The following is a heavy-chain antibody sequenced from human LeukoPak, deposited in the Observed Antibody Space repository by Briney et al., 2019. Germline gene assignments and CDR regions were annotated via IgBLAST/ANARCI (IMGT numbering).Heavy chain of an antibody. CDR2: INPNCDGT. V-gene: IGHV1-2*02. D-gene: IGHD2-8*01. CDR1: GYTFTGYY. Sequence: GASVKVSCMASGYTFTGYYMHWVRQALGQGPQRMGWINPNCDGTNYEQKVQGRVNMTRDTPNSTAYMELSWLRSDDTAVYYCARDSWGKVYANSPFDYWAQGTLVTVSS. CDR3: ARDSWGKVYANSPFDY. J-gene: IGHJ4*02.